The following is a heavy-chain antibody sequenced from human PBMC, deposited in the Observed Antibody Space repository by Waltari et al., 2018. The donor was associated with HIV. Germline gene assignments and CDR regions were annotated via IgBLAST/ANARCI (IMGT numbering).Heavy chain of an antibody. CDR2: LSWNSGIT. CDR3: AKGGSHLTIYEAWFDS. Sequence: EVQLVESGGGLVQPGTSLRLSCAASGFTFDDYPMSWVRQVPGKGLEWVSSLSWNSGITDYADSVKGRFIISRDNVKNSLYLQMNSLRTEDTAFYYCAKGGSHLTIYEAWFDSWGQGTLVTVSS. V-gene: IGHV3-9*01. CDR1: GFTFDDYP. J-gene: IGHJ5*01. D-gene: IGHD3-3*01.